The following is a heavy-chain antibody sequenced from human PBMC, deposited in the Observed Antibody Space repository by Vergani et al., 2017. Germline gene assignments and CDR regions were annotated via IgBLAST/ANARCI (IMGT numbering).Heavy chain of an antibody. V-gene: IGHV4-4*07. CDR2: IYTSGST. CDR1: GGSISSYY. Sequence: QVQLQESGPGLVKPSETLSLTCTVSGGSISSYYWSWIRQPAGKGLEWIGRIYTSGSTNYNPSLKSRVTMSVDTSKNQFSLKLSAVTAADTAMYYCAREGIVGATDWFDPWGQGTLVTVSS. CDR3: AREGIVGATDWFDP. J-gene: IGHJ5*02. D-gene: IGHD1-26*01.